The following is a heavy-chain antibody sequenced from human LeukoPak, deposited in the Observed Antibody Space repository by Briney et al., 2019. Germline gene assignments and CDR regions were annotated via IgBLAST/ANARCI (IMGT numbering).Heavy chain of an antibody. D-gene: IGHD6-13*01. CDR2: ISGSGGST. CDR1: GFTFSSYA. CDR3: AKAHDRIAAAGTDY. V-gene: IGHV3-23*01. J-gene: IGHJ4*02. Sequence: GGSLRLSCAASGFTFSSYAMSWVRQAPGKWLEWVSAISGSGGSTYYADSVKGRFTISRDNSKNTLYLQMNSLRAEDTAVYYCAKAHDRIAAAGTDYWGQGTLVTVSS.